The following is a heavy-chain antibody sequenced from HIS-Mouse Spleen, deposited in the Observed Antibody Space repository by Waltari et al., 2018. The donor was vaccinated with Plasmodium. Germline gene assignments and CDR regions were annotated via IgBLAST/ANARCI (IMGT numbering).Heavy chain of an antibody. CDR1: GFTFSRYG. CDR3: AKILSYSSSPEDY. V-gene: IGHV3-30*18. Sequence: QVQLVESGGGVVQPGRSLSLCGAASGFTFSRYGMHGVRQVPGKGLEWVAVISYDGSNKYYADSVKGRFTISRDNSKNTLYLQMNSLRAEDTAVYYCAKILSYSSSPEDYWGQGTLVTVSS. CDR2: ISYDGSNK. D-gene: IGHD6-6*01. J-gene: IGHJ4*02.